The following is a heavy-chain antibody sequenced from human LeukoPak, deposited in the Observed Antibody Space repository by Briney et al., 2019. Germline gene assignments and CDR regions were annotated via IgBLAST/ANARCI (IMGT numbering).Heavy chain of an antibody. V-gene: IGHV4-4*07. D-gene: IGHD1-1*01. CDR3: ARRNERRAPGAFDI. CDR1: GGSISSYY. Sequence: PSETLSLTCTVSGGSISSYYWSWIRQPAGKGLEWTGRIYTSGSTNYNPSLKSRVTISVDTSKNQFSLKLSSVTAADTAVYYCARRNERRAPGAFDIWGQGTMVTVSS. CDR2: IYTSGST. J-gene: IGHJ3*02.